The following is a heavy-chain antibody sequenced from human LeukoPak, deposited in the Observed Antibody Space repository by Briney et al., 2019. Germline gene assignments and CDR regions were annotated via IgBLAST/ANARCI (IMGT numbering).Heavy chain of an antibody. V-gene: IGHV1-2*02. CDR3: ATSQATTVITRHYYYYYYGMDV. J-gene: IGHJ6*02. CDR2: INPNTGDT. Sequence: ASVKVSCKASGYTFSGYYMHWVRQAPGQGLEWMAWINPNTGDTNYPQKFQGRVTMTEDTSTDTAYMELSSLRSEDTAVYYCATSQATTVITRHYYYYYYGMDVWGQGTTVTVSS. D-gene: IGHD4-17*01. CDR1: GYTFSGYY.